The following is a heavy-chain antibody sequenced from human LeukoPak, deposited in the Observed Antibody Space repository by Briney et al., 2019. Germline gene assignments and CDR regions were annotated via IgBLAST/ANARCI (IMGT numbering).Heavy chain of an antibody. V-gene: IGHV3-23*01. D-gene: IGHD4-17*01. Sequence: GGSLRLSCAASGFTFSSYAMSWVRQAPGKGLEWVSAINGSGGSTYYADSVKGRFTITRDNYKNTLYLQMNSLRAEDTAVYYCAKAWVPTTVTTFDYWGQGTLVTVSS. CDR3: AKAWVPTTVTTFDY. CDR1: GFTFSSYA. CDR2: INGSGGST. J-gene: IGHJ4*02.